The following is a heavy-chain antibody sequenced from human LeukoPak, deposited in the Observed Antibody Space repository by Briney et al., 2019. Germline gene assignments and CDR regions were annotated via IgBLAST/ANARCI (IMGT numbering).Heavy chain of an antibody. Sequence: GGSLRLSCAASGFTFSSYAMHWVRQAPGKGLEWVAVISYDGSNKYYADSVKGRFTISRDNSKNTLYLQMNSLRAEDTAVYYCARVAPEDYYDSSPPDYWGQGTLVTVSS. CDR2: ISYDGSNK. CDR1: GFTFSSYA. D-gene: IGHD3-22*01. V-gene: IGHV3-30*04. CDR3: ARVAPEDYYDSSPPDY. J-gene: IGHJ4*02.